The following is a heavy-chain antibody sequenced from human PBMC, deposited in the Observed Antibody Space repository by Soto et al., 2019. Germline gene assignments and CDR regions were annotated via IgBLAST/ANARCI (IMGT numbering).Heavy chain of an antibody. D-gene: IGHD1-7*01. CDR3: ARDEVNWNSLDY. J-gene: IGHJ4*02. Sequence: QVQLVQSGAEVKKPGASVKVSCKASGYTFTSYAMHWVRQAPGQRLEWMGWINAGNGNTKYSQKFQGRVTITRDTSASTAYMELSSLRSEDTAVYYCARDEVNWNSLDYWGQGTLVTVSS. V-gene: IGHV1-3*01. CDR1: GYTFTSYA. CDR2: INAGNGNT.